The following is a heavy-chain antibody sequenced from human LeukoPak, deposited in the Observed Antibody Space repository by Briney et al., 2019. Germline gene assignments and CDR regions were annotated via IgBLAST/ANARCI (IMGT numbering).Heavy chain of an antibody. V-gene: IGHV3-23*01. J-gene: IGHJ2*01. CDR3: AKGGPGYCSGGSCYFTHRNWYFDL. Sequence: GGSLRLSCAASGFTFSSYAMSWVRQAPGKGLEWVSAISGSGGSTYYADSVKGRFTISRDNSKNTLYLQMNSLRAEDTAVYYCAKGGPGYCSGGSCYFTHRNWYFDLWGRGTLVTVSS. CDR2: ISGSGGST. D-gene: IGHD2-15*01. CDR1: GFTFSSYA.